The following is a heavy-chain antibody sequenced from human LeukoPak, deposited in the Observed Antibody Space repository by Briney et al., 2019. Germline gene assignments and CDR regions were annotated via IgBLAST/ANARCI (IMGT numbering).Heavy chain of an antibody. D-gene: IGHD6-6*01. CDR3: AKYKYSSSYSFDY. V-gene: IGHV3-53*05. CDR1: GFTVSSNY. Sequence: GGSLRLSCAASGFTVSSNYMSWVRQAPGKGLEWVSVIYSGGSTYYADSVKGRFTISRDNSKNTLYLQMNNLRGDDTALYFCAKYKYSSSYSFDYWGQGTLVTVSS. J-gene: IGHJ4*02. CDR2: IYSGGST.